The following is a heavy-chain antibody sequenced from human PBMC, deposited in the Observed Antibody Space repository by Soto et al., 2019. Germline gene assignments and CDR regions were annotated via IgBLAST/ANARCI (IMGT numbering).Heavy chain of an antibody. D-gene: IGHD2-21*02. CDR1: GYTFTREG. J-gene: IGHJ1*01. V-gene: IGHV1-18*01. CDR3: AGGEASGDGS. CDR2: ISAYNDNT. Sequence: QVQLVQSVAEVKKPGASVKVSCKASGYTFTREGISWGRQAPGQGLEWMGWISAYNDNTNYAQSLQGRVTMTTDTPTSTDYMELRSLKSDDTAVYYCAGGEASGDGSWGQGTLGTVSS.